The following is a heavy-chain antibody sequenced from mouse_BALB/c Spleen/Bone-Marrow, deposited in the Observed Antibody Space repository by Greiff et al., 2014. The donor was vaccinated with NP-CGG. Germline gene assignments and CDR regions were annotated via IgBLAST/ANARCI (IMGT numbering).Heavy chain of an antibody. Sequence: QVQLKESGAELVRPGSSVKISCKASGYAFSVYWMNWVKQRPGQGLEWIGQIYPGDGDTNYNGKFKGRATLTADKSSNTAYMQLSSLTSEDSAVYFCARGGISVDYWGQGTTLTASS. CDR3: ARGGISVDY. V-gene: IGHV1-80*01. CDR2: IYPGDGDT. J-gene: IGHJ2*01. CDR1: GYAFSVYW.